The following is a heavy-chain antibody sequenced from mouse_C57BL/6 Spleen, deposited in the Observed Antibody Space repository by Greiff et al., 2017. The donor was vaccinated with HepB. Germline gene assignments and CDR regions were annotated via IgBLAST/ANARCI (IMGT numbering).Heavy chain of an antibody. CDR3: TKMITRYYFDY. CDR1: GFTFSNYW. CDR2: IRLKSDNYAT. Sequence: EVMLVESGGGLVQPGGSMKLSCVASGFTFSNYWMNWVRQSPEKGLEWVAQIRLKSDNYATHYAESVKGRFTISRDDSKSSVYLQMNNLRAEDTGIYYCTKMITRYYFDYWGQGTTLTVSS. V-gene: IGHV6-3*01. J-gene: IGHJ2*01. D-gene: IGHD2-4*01.